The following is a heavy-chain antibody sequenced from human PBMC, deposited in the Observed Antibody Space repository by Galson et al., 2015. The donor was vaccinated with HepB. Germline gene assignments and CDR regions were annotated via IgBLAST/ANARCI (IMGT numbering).Heavy chain of an antibody. CDR2: INTDGSDT. D-gene: IGHD2-2*01. Sequence: SLRLSCAASGFSFSRFWMHWVRQAPGKGLVWVSNINTDGSDTTYADSVKGRFTISRDNAKNTLYLQMNSLTGEDTAVYFCAREGLVEPKAMPSWGQGTLVTVAT. V-gene: IGHV3-74*03. CDR1: GFSFSRFW. CDR3: AREGLVEPKAMPS. J-gene: IGHJ4*02.